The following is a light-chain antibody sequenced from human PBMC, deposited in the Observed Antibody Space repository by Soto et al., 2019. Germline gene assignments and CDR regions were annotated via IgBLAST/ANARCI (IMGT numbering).Light chain of an antibody. CDR3: QQYNYHWT. V-gene: IGKV1-5*03. Sequence: DIQMTQSPSTLSASVGDRVIITCRASQTINNWLAWYQQKPGKAPKLLIYKASSLESGVPSRFSGSGSGTEFSLTISSLQPDDFATYYCQQYNYHWTFGPGTKVDNK. CDR2: KAS. J-gene: IGKJ3*01. CDR1: QTINNW.